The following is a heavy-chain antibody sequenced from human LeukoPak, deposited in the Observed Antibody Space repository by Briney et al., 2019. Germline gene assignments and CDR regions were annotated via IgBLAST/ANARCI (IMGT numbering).Heavy chain of an antibody. CDR2: ISSTGGST. J-gene: IGHJ4*02. Sequence: PGGSLRLSCAASGFTFSNAWMSWVRQAPGKGLEWVSTISSTGGSTYYADSVKGRFTISRDNSKNTLYLQLNSLRAEDTAVYYCAKDNSGYSYGPIGYWGQGTLVTVSS. CDR1: GFTFSNAW. CDR3: AKDNSGYSYGPIGY. D-gene: IGHD5-18*01. V-gene: IGHV3-23*01.